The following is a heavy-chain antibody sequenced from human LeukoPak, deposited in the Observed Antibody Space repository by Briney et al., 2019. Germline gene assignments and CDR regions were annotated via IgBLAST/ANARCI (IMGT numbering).Heavy chain of an antibody. CDR3: ARGYTSSWYFGNWFDP. J-gene: IGHJ5*02. Sequence: SETLSLTCTVSGGSISSSSYYWGWIRQPPGKGLEWIGYIYYSGSTYYNPSLKSRVTISVDTSKNQFSLKLNSVTAADTAVYYCARGYTSSWYFGNWFDPWGQGTLVTVSS. CDR2: IYYSGST. D-gene: IGHD6-13*01. CDR1: GGSISSSSYY. V-gene: IGHV4-39*01.